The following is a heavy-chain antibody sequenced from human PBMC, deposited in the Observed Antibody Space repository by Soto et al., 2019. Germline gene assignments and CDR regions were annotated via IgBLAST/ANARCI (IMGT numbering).Heavy chain of an antibody. D-gene: IGHD3-10*01. V-gene: IGHV4-30-2*01. CDR2: ILHTGGT. CDR1: GGSISGGGFS. Sequence: SETLSLTCAVSGGSISGGGFSWSWIRQPPGKGLEWIGYILHTGGTQYNPSLKSRVSMSVDKSKNQFSLHLTSVTSADTAVYYCARLQFGEGFDYWGQGALVTVSS. J-gene: IGHJ4*02. CDR3: ARLQFGEGFDY.